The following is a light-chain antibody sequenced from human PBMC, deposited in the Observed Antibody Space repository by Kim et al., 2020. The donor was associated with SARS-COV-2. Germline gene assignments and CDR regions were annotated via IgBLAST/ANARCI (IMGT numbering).Light chain of an antibody. J-gene: IGLJ3*02. CDR2: DVS. CDR3: CSYAGSYTWV. V-gene: IGLV2-11*01. Sequence: GQSDTISGTGTSSDGGGYNYVSWYQQHPGKAPKLVIYDVSKRPSGVPDRFSGSKSGNTASLTISGLQAEDEADYYCCSYAGSYTWVFGGGTKLTVL. CDR1: SSDGGGYNY.